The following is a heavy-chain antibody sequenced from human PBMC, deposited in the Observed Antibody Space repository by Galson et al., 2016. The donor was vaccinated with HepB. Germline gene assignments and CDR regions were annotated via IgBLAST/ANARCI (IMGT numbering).Heavy chain of an antibody. V-gene: IGHV3-21*01. CDR2: ISRSSSLI. CDR1: GFTFSSDS. CDR3: VREGGYCCGDSCRYFDL. D-gene: IGHD2-15*01. J-gene: IGHJ2*01. Sequence: SLRLSCADSGFTFSSDSMNWVRQAPGKGLEWISSISRSSSLIYYADSVTGRFTISRDNAKRSLYLQMNSLRVEDTAVYYCVREGGYCCGDSCRYFDLWGRGSVVSVAS.